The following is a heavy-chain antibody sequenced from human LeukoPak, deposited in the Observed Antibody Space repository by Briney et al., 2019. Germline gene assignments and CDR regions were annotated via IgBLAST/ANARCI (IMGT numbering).Heavy chain of an antibody. J-gene: IGHJ4*02. V-gene: IGHV3-23*01. CDR2: ISGSGGST. Sequence: GGSLRLSCAASGFTFSSYAMSWVRQAPGKGLEWVSAISGSGGSTYYADSVKGRFTISRDNSKNTLYLQMNSLRAEDTAVYYCARARMVGGTTYYFAYWGQGTLVTVSS. D-gene: IGHD1-26*01. CDR1: GFTFSSYA. CDR3: ARARMVGGTTYYFAY.